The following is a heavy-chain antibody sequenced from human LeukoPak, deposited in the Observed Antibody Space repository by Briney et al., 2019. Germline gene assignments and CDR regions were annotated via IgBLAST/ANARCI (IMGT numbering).Heavy chain of an antibody. V-gene: IGHV4-30-2*01. D-gene: IGHD3-10*01. J-gene: IGHJ3*01. CDR3: ASPMTLVVRGLAGIDAFDV. Sequence: PSGTLSLTCTVSGGSISSDGYYWSWIRQPPGKGLEWIGHIYYTGSTHYNASLKSRVTISVDRSKNQVSLNLNSVTAADTAVYYCASPMTLVVRGLAGIDAFDVWGQGTMVTVSS. CDR2: IYYTGST. CDR1: GGSISSDGYY.